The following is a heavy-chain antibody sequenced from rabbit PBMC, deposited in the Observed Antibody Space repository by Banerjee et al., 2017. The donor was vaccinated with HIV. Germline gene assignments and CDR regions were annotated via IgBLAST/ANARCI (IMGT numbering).Heavy chain of an antibody. Sequence: QSLEESGGDLVKPEGSLTLTCTASGFSFSNKYVMCWVRQAPGKGLEWIACILDTTYYASWAKGRFTISKTSSTTVTLQMTSLTAADTATYFCAREVVGSKNLWGPGTLVTVS. V-gene: IGHV1S40*01. CDR1: GFSFSNKYV. CDR2: ILDTT. D-gene: IGHD4-2*01. CDR3: AREVVGSKNL. J-gene: IGHJ4*01.